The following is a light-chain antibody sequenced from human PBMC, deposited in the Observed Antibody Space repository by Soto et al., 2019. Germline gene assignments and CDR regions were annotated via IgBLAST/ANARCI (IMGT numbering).Light chain of an antibody. Sequence: QSVLTQPASVSGSPGQSITISCTGTSSDVGGYSYVPWYQQHPGKAPKLMIYDVSNRPSGVPNRFSGSKSGNTASLTISGLQAEDEADYYCSSYTSSSTYVFGTGTKLTVL. CDR1: SSDVGGYSY. CDR2: DVS. J-gene: IGLJ1*01. V-gene: IGLV2-14*01. CDR3: SSYTSSSTYV.